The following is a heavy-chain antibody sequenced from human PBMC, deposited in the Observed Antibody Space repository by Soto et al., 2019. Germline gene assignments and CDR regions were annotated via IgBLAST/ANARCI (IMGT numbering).Heavy chain of an antibody. Sequence: EVQLLESGGGLVQPGGSLRLSCAASRFTFNNYAMSWVRQAPGKGLEWVSGISSTGDRTNYADSVKGRFTISSDNSKNTLYLQMNSLRDEDTAVYYCAKDYTCSGGSCYLFDYWGQGTLVTVSS. CDR2: ISSTGDRT. D-gene: IGHD2-15*01. V-gene: IGHV3-23*01. CDR1: RFTFNNYA. J-gene: IGHJ4*02. CDR3: AKDYTCSGGSCYLFDY.